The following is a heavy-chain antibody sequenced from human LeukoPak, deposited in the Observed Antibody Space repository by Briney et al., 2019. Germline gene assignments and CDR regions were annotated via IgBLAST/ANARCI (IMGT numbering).Heavy chain of an antibody. D-gene: IGHD6-19*01. CDR3: AKGQTPYSSGAFDI. CDR2: IWYDGSSK. CDR1: GLTFSKNW. Sequence: GGSLRLSCVVSGLTFSKNWMSWVRQAPGKGLEWVAVIWYDGSSKYYADSVKGRFPISRDNSKHTLYLQMNSLRADDTAVSYCAKGQTPYSSGAFDIWGQGTMVTVSS. V-gene: IGHV3-33*06. J-gene: IGHJ3*02.